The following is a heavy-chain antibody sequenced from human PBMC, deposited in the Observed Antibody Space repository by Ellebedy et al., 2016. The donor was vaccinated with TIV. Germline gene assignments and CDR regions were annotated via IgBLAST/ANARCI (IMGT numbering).Heavy chain of an antibody. Sequence: GGSLRLXXAASGFSFTNAWMTWVRQAPGKGLEWVGRIRSKSDGGTIDYSAPVKGRFTISRDDSINTLYLQMDSLESEDTAVYSCTTDLAAGGTSTWFVPWGQGTLVTVSS. D-gene: IGHD4-23*01. CDR2: IRSKSDGGTI. V-gene: IGHV3-15*01. J-gene: IGHJ5*02. CDR3: TTDLAAGGTSTWFVP. CDR1: GFSFTNAW.